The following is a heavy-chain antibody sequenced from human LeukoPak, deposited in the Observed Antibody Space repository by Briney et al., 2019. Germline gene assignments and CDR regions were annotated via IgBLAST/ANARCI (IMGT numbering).Heavy chain of an antibody. D-gene: IGHD3-3*01. V-gene: IGHV4-34*01. Sequence: PSETLSLTCAVYGGSFSGYYWSWIRQPPGKGLEWIGGINHSGSTNYNPSLKSRVTISVDTSKNQFSLKLSSVTAADTAVYYCARVAYDFWSGYYPPGFWFDPWGQGTLVTVSS. CDR1: GGSFSGYY. CDR3: ARVAYDFWSGYYPPGFWFDP. J-gene: IGHJ5*02. CDR2: INHSGST.